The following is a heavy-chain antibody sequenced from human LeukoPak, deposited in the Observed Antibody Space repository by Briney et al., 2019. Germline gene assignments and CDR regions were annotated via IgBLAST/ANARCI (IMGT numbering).Heavy chain of an antibody. CDR3: ARPYRIRSAFDI. J-gene: IGHJ3*02. V-gene: IGHV4-39*01. D-gene: IGHD2-2*02. Sequence: PSETLSLTCTVSGGSIRSSSYYWGWIRQPPGKGLEWIGSIYYTGSTCYNPSLKSRVTISIDMSKSQFSLKLTSVTAADTAVYYCARPYRIRSAFDIWGQGTMVTVSS. CDR1: GGSIRSSSYY. CDR2: IYYTGST.